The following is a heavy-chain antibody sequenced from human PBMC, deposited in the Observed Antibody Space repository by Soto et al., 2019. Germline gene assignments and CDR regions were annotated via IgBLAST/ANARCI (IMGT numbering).Heavy chain of an antibody. CDR1: GGSMIAYY. CDR2: TYYSGST. Sequence: SETLSLTCTVSGGSMIAYYWNWMRQPPGKGLQWIGYTYYSGSTTYNPSLKSRVTISVDSSKNQFSLKLDSVTPADTAVYYCARVRGTAGKRYFDYWGQGTMVTVYS. CDR3: ARVRGTAGKRYFDY. D-gene: IGHD6-13*01. J-gene: IGHJ4*02. V-gene: IGHV4-59*01.